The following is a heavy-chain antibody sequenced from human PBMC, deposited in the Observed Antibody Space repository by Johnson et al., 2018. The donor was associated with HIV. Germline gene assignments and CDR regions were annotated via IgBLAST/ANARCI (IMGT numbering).Heavy chain of an antibody. CDR3: ARSEWELRYAFDI. D-gene: IGHD1-26*01. J-gene: IGHJ3*02. V-gene: IGHV3-30*02. CDR2: IPFHGNQQ. Sequence: QVQLVESGGGVVQPGGSLRLSCAASGFSFSSYGMYWARQAPDKGLEWVAYIPFHGNQQYYGDSVKGRFTISRDNSRDTLFLEMNSLRVEDTAVYYCARSEWELRYAFDIWGQGTMVTVSS. CDR1: GFSFSSYG.